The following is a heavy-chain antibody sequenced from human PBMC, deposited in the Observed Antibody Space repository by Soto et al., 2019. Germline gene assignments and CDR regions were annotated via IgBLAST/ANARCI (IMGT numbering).Heavy chain of an antibody. CDR2: IYYSGTT. Sequence: PETLSLTCTVSSGSTSSSFYYWGWIRQPSGEGLEWIGSIYYSGTTYYNPSLKSRVTISLDPSKNQISLQLTSVTAADAAMYYCAPHRVLAGKFGYWGQETLVTVSS. J-gene: IGHJ4*02. D-gene: IGHD3-3*01. CDR3: APHRVLAGKFGY. V-gene: IGHV4-39*01. CDR1: SGSTSSSFYY.